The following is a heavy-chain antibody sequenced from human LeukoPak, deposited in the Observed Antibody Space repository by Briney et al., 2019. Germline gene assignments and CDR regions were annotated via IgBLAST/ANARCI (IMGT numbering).Heavy chain of an antibody. Sequence: PSETLSLTCTVSGGSINSYHWSWIRQPPGKGLECIGYTHYTGSTNYNPSLTSRVTISVDTSKNQFSLKLSSVTAADTAIYYCARGGYYGSGNDFRFDPWGQGTLVTVSS. CDR3: ARGGYYGSGNDFRFDP. D-gene: IGHD3-10*01. V-gene: IGHV4-59*01. J-gene: IGHJ5*02. CDR2: THYTGST. CDR1: GGSINSYH.